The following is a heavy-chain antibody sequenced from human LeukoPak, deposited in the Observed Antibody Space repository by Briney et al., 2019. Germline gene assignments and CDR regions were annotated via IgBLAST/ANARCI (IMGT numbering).Heavy chain of an antibody. Sequence: GGSLRLSCAASGFTFSSYAMSWVRQAPGKGLEWVSAISGSGGSTYYADSVKGRFTISRDNSKNTLYLQMNSLRAEDTAVYYCAKWSYDSSGYYSYYFDYWGQGTLVTVSS. CDR1: GFTFSSYA. J-gene: IGHJ4*02. CDR3: AKWSYDSSGYYSYYFDY. V-gene: IGHV3-23*01. CDR2: ISGSGGST. D-gene: IGHD3-22*01.